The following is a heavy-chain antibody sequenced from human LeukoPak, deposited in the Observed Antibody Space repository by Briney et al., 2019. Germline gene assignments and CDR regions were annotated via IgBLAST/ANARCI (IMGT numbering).Heavy chain of an antibody. CDR1: GFTVSDNH. J-gene: IGHJ5*02. CDR2: IDNVGST. D-gene: IGHD2-2*01. Sequence: QSGGSLRVSCVASGFTVSDNHVSWVRQAPGKGLEWVSLIDNVGSTYYGDSVKGRFTISRDNSKNTLYLQMNSLRAEDTAVYYCARHSVPAAWAGWFDPWGQGTLVTVSS. V-gene: IGHV3-66*04. CDR3: ARHSVPAAWAGWFDP.